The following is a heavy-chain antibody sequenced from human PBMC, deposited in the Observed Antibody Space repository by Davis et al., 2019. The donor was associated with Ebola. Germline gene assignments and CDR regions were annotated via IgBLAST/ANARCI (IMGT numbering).Heavy chain of an antibody. D-gene: IGHD2-2*01. CDR1: GYSFTSYY. J-gene: IGHJ5*02. CDR3: AASTRIWFDP. V-gene: IGHV1-46*01. Sequence: ASVKVSCKASGYSFTSYYMHWVRQAPGQGLEWMGLINTRGGSTSYAQKFQGRVTMTRDTSTSTVYMELSSLRSEDTAVYYCAASTRIWFDPWGQGTLVTVSS. CDR2: INTRGGST.